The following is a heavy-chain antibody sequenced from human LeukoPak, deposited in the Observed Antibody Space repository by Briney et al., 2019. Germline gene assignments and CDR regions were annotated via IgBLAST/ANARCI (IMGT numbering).Heavy chain of an antibody. D-gene: IGHD3-9*01. CDR3: ARGPPLYYDILTGVFDY. V-gene: IGHV1-2*06. CDR2: INPNSGGT. CDR1: GYTFTGYY. J-gene: IGHJ4*02. Sequence: GASAKVSCKASGYTFTGYYMHWVRQAPGQGLEWMGRINPNSGGTNYAQKFQGRVTMTRDTSISTAYMELSRLRSDDTAVYYCARGPPLYYDILTGVFDYWGQGTLVTVSS.